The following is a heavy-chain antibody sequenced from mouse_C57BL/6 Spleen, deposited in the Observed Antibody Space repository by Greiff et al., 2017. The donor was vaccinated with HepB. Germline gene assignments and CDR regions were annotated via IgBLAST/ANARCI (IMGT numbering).Heavy chain of an antibody. CDR3: ARTYGSSYRMDY. CDR1: GYTFTDYY. D-gene: IGHD1-1*01. CDR2: INPYNGGT. V-gene: IGHV1-19*01. Sequence: EVQLQQSGPVLVKPGASVKMSCKASGYTFTDYYMNWVKQSHGKSLEWIGVINPYNGGTSYNQKFKGKATLTVDKSSSTAYMELNSLTSEDSAVYYCARTYGSSYRMDYWGQGTTLTVSS. J-gene: IGHJ2*01.